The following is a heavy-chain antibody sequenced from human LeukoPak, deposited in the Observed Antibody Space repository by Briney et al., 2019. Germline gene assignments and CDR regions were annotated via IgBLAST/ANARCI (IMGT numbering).Heavy chain of an antibody. D-gene: IGHD1-26*01. Sequence: SETLSLTCTVSGYSISSGYYWGWIRPSPGKGLEWIGSVFHTVITYYNPSLTGRLSISVDTSKNQFSLKLSSVTAADTAVYYCARHGERGYYYYMDVWGKGTTVTVSS. CDR3: ARHGERGYYYYMDV. CDR2: VFHTVIT. J-gene: IGHJ6*03. V-gene: IGHV4-38-2*02. CDR1: GYSISSGYY.